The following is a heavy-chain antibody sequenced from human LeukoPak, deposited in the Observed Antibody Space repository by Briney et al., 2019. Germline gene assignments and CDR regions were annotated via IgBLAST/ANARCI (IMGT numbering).Heavy chain of an antibody. V-gene: IGHV1-24*01. CDR2: FDPEDGET. J-gene: IGHJ3*02. CDR1: GYTLTELS. CDR3: ARESRWIQLHHDAFDI. Sequence: ASVKVSCKVSGYTLTELSMHWVRQAPGKGLEWMGGFDPEDGETIYAQKFQGRVTMTRDTSISTAYMELSRLRSDDTAVYYCARESRWIQLHHDAFDIWGQGTMVTVSS. D-gene: IGHD5-18*01.